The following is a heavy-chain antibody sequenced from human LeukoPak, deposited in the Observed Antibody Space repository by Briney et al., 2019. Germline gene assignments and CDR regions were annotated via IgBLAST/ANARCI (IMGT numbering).Heavy chain of an antibody. CDR2: IKQDGGKK. J-gene: IGHJ5*02. V-gene: IGHV3-7*01. CDR1: GFPFSSYW. D-gene: IGHD1-1*01. CDR3: ARLGLEVGGPNWFDP. Sequence: PGGSLRLSCVASGFPFSSYWMTWVRQAPGKGLEWVANIKQDGGKKSYVDSVKGRFTISRDNAKNSLYLQMNSLRAEDTAVYYCARLGLEVGGPNWFDPWGQGTLVTVSS.